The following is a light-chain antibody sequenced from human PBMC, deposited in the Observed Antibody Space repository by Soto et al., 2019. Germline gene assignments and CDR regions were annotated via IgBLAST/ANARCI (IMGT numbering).Light chain of an antibody. J-gene: IGKJ1*01. CDR1: QTVSRTY. Sequence: PGERATLSCRASQTVSRTYLPWYQQKPGQAPRLLIYGASSRATGIPNRFSDSGSGTDLTLSISRLETEDFAVYYCHQFGYSPRTFGQGTKVDIK. CDR3: HQFGYSPRT. CDR2: GAS. V-gene: IGKV3-20*01.